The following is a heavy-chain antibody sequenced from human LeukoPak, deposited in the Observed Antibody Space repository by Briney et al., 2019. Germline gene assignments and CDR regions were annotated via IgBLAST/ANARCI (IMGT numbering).Heavy chain of an antibody. D-gene: IGHD5-18*01. V-gene: IGHV4-34*01. Sequence: SETLSLTCAVYGGSFSGYYWSWIRQPPGKGLEWIGEINHSGSTNYNPSLKSRVTISVDTSKNQFSLKLSSVTAADTAVYYCASLVGKAMALRGMDVWGQGTTVTVSS. CDR3: ASLVGKAMALRGMDV. J-gene: IGHJ6*02. CDR1: GGSFSGYY. CDR2: INHSGST.